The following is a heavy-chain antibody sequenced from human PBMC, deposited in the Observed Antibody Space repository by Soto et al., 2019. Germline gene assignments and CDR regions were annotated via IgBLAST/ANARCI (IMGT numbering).Heavy chain of an antibody. CDR2: IKQDGSEK. V-gene: IGHV3-7*05. CDR3: AKGYYYGMDV. Sequence: EVQLVESGGGLVQPGGSLRLSCAASGFTFSSYGMSWVRQAPGKGLEWVANIKQDGSEKYYVDSVKGRFTISRDNAKNSLYLQMNGLRAEDTGVYYCAKGYYYGMDVWGQGTTVTVS. CDR1: GFTFSSYG. J-gene: IGHJ6*02.